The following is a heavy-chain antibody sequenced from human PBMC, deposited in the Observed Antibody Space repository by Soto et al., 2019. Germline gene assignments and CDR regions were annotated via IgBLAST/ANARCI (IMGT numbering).Heavy chain of an antibody. V-gene: IGHV4-34*01. CDR1: GGSFSGYY. CDR3: ARGLRVVVGAEVSWFDP. D-gene: IGHD1-26*01. CDR2: INHSGST. J-gene: IGHJ5*02. Sequence: ASETLSLTCAVYGGSFSGYYWSWIRQPPGKGLEWIGEINHSGSTNYNPSLKSRVTISVDTSKNQFSLKLSSVTAADTAVYYCARGLRVVVGAEVSWFDPWGQGTLVTVSS.